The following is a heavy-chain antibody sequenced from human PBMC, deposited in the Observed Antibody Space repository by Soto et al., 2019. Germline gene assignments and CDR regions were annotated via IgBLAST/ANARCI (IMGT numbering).Heavy chain of an antibody. CDR1: GLTISSASYY. CDR3: ARYRISGSWSKFDY. CDR2: IYYNGST. Sequence: SETLSLTCTVSGLTISSASYYWSWIRQHPGKGLEWVGNIYYNGSTYYSPSPKSRVTLWVDTSKNQFSLRLASVTAADTAVYYCARYRISGSWSKFDYWGQGTLVTVSS. V-gene: IGHV4-31*03. J-gene: IGHJ4*02. D-gene: IGHD6-13*01.